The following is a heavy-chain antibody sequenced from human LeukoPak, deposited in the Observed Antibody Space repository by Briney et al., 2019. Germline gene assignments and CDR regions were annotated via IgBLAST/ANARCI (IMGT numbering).Heavy chain of an antibody. CDR2: INPGDSDT. V-gene: IGHV5-51*01. J-gene: IGHJ3*02. Sequence: GGSLQISCQASGSTFTSYWIGWVRQMPGKGLEWMAIINPGDSDTRYSPSLQGQVTISADKSISTAYLQWSSLKASDTAMYYCARDWKDPAAFDIWGQGTMVTVSS. CDR3: ARDWKDPAAFDI. CDR1: GSTFTSYW. D-gene: IGHD1-1*01.